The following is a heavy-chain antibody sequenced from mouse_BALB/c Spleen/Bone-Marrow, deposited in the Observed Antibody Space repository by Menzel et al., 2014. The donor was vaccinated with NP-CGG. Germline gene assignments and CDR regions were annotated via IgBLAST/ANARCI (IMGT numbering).Heavy chain of an antibody. V-gene: IGHV1-82*01. CDR1: GYAFSSSW. CDR2: IYPGDGDT. Sequence: QVQLQQSGPELVKPGASVKISCKASGYAFSSSWMNWVKQRPGQGLEWIGRIYPGDGDTKYNGKFKGKATLTADKSSSTAYMQLSGLTSVDSAVYFCARSDGYRDMDYWGQGTSVTVSS. CDR3: ARSDGYRDMDY. D-gene: IGHD2-3*01. J-gene: IGHJ4*01.